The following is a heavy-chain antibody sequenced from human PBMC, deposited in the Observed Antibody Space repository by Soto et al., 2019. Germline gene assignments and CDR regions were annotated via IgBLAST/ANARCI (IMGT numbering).Heavy chain of an antibody. CDR3: ARAKAPYYDFWSGYYNPYYYGMDV. Sequence: QVQLVQSGAEVKKPGASVKVSCKASGYTFTSYYMHWVRQAPGQGLEWMGIINPSGGSTSYAQKFQGRVTMTRDTSTSTVYMELSSLRSEDTAVYYCARAKAPYYDFWSGYYNPYYYGMDVWGQGTTVTVSS. CDR2: INPSGGST. D-gene: IGHD3-3*01. V-gene: IGHV1-46*01. CDR1: GYTFTSYY. J-gene: IGHJ6*02.